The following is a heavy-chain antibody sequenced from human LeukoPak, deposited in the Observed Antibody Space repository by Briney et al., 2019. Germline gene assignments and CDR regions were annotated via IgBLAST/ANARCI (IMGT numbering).Heavy chain of an antibody. V-gene: IGHV3-72*01. CDR2: SGNKASNYTT. CDR3: ATYDY. CDR1: GFTFSDHY. Sequence: PGGSLRLSCAASGFTFSDHYMDWVRQAPGKGLEWVGRSGNKASNYTTQYAASVKGRFTISRDDSRNSLYLQMNSLKTEDTAVYYCATYDYWGQGTLVTVSS. J-gene: IGHJ4*02.